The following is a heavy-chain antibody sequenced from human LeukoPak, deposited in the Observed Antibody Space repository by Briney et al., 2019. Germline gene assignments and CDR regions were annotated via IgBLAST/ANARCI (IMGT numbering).Heavy chain of an antibody. CDR3: AKESGYSGYDFFDY. V-gene: IGHV3-23*01. Sequence: PGGSLRLSCAASGFTVSSNYMSWVRQAPGKGLEWVSAISGSGGSTYYADSVKGRFTISRDNSKNTLYLQMNSLRAEDTAVYYCAKESGYSGYDFFDYWGQGTLVTVSS. J-gene: IGHJ4*02. CDR1: GFTVSSNY. D-gene: IGHD5-12*01. CDR2: ISGSGGST.